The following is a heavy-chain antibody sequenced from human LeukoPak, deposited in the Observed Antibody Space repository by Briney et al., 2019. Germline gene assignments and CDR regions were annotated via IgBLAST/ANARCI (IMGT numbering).Heavy chain of an antibody. CDR3: ASTYGSGSYADA. D-gene: IGHD3-10*01. CDR2: IIPILGIA. V-gene: IGHV1-69*04. CDR1: GGTFSSYA. J-gene: IGHJ4*02. Sequence: SVKVSCKASGGTFSSYAISWVRQAPGQGLEWMGRIIPILGIANYAQKFQGRVTITADKSTSTAYMELSSLRSEDPAVYYCASTYGSGSYADAWGQGTLVTVSS.